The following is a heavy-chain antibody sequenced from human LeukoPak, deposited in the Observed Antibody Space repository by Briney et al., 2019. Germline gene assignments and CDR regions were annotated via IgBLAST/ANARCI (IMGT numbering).Heavy chain of an antibody. CDR3: AIAYGSGSYTLLFFDY. Sequence: ASVKVSCKASGYTFTGYYMHWVRQAPGQGLEWMGIINPSGGSTSYAQKFQGRVTMTRDTSTSTVYMELSSLRSEDTAVYYCAIAYGSGSYTLLFFDYWGQGTLVTVSS. D-gene: IGHD3-10*01. CDR1: GYTFTGYY. J-gene: IGHJ4*02. V-gene: IGHV1-46*01. CDR2: INPSGGST.